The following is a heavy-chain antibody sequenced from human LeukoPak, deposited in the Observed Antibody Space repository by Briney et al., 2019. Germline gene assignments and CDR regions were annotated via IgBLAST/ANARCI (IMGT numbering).Heavy chain of an antibody. CDR1: GYSFTSNW. Sequence: GESLKISCKGSGYSFTSNWIGWVRQMPGKGLEWMGVIYPSDSDTRYSPSFQGQVTISADKSISTAYLQWRSQKVSDSAMYYCARLTAVVTFDYWGQGTLVTVSS. J-gene: IGHJ4*02. V-gene: IGHV5-51*01. CDR3: ARLTAVVTFDY. D-gene: IGHD4-23*01. CDR2: IYPSDSDT.